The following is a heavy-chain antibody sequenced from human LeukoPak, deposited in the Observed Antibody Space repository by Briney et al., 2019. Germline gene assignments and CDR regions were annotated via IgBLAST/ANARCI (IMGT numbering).Heavy chain of an antibody. CDR3: ARDGRHYGSGSYFDY. Sequence: GGSLRLSCAASGFTFSSNSMNWVRQAPGKGLEWVSSISSSSSYIYYADSVKGRFTISRDNAKNSLYLQMNSLRAEDTAVYYCARDGRHYGSGSYFDYWGQGTLVTVSS. D-gene: IGHD3-10*01. CDR2: ISSSSSYI. J-gene: IGHJ4*02. CDR1: GFTFSSNS. V-gene: IGHV3-21*01.